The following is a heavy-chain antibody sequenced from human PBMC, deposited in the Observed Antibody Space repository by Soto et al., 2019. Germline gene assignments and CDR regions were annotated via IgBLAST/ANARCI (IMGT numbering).Heavy chain of an antibody. J-gene: IGHJ5*02. CDR2: IYYSGST. CDR1: GGSISNYY. CDR3: ARVGGINWFDP. D-gene: IGHD3-16*01. Sequence: SETQSLTCTVSGGSISNYYWSWIRQPPGKGLEWIGYIYYSGSTYYNPSLKSRVTISVDTSKNQFSLKLSSVTAADTAVYYCARVGGINWFDPWGQGTLVTVSS. V-gene: IGHV4-59*12.